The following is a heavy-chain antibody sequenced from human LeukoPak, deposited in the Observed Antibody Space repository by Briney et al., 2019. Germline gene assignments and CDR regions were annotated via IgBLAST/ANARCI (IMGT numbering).Heavy chain of an antibody. D-gene: IGHD6-13*01. CDR2: ISYDGSIR. V-gene: IGHV3-30-3*01. Sequence: PGGSLRLSCDASGPTFSNYAMLWAIQAPGKGLEWVAVISYDGSIRYYADSVKGRFTISKDNSKNSLYLQMNTLRAEDTAVYYCARAATSIAASALIDYWGQGTLVTVSS. J-gene: IGHJ4*02. CDR3: ARAATSIAASALIDY. CDR1: GPTFSNYA.